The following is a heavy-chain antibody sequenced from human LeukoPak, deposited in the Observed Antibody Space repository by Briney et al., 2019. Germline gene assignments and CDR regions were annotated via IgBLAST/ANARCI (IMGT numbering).Heavy chain of an antibody. CDR3: AREGLVDTAMVSAFDI. CDR2: INSDGSST. Sequence: PGGSLRLSCAASGFTFSSYWMHWVRQAPGKGLVWVSRINSDGSSTIYADSVKGRFTISRDKAKNTLYLQMNSLRAEDTAVYYCAREGLVDTAMVSAFDIWGQGTMVTVSS. V-gene: IGHV3-74*01. D-gene: IGHD5-18*01. CDR1: GFTFSSYW. J-gene: IGHJ3*02.